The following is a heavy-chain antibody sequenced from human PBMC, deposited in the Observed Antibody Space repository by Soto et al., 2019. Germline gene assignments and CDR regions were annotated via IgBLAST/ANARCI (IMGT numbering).Heavy chain of an antibody. D-gene: IGHD3-9*01. J-gene: IGHJ4*02. V-gene: IGHV3-74*01. CDR1: GFTFSSYW. CDR2: INSDGSST. Sequence: GGSLRLTCAASGFTFSSYWMHWVRQAPGKGLVWVSRINSDGSSTSYADSVKGRFTISRDNAKNTLYLQMNSLRAEDTAVYYCATDLGILTGYYGIDYWGQGTLVTVSS. CDR3: ATDLGILTGYYGIDY.